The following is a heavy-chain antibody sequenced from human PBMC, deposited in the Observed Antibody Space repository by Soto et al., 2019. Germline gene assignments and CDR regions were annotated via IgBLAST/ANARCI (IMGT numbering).Heavy chain of an antibody. CDR2: VCTGGST. V-gene: IGHV3-66*01. CDR3: AREGGHVVVVAATPWWYFDL. Sequence: PGGSLRLSCAASGFTFSSYAMSWVRQAPGKGLEWVSAVCTGGSTYYADSVKGRFTISRDNSKNTLYLQMNSLRAEDTAVYYCAREGGHVVVVAATPWWYFDLWGRGTLVTVSS. CDR1: GFTFSSYA. J-gene: IGHJ2*01. D-gene: IGHD2-15*01.